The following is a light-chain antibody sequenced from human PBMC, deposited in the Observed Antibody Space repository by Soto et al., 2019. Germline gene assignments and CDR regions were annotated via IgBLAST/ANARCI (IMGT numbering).Light chain of an antibody. J-gene: IGKJ4*01. CDR2: GAS. CDR3: QHYRTS. CDR1: QSVSSSY. Sequence: EIVLTQSPGTLSLSPGERATLSCRASQSVSSSYLAWYQQKPGQAPRQLIYGASSRATGIPDRFSGSGSGTDFTLTITRVEAEDFAVYYCQHYRTSFGGGTRVEIK. V-gene: IGKV3-20*01.